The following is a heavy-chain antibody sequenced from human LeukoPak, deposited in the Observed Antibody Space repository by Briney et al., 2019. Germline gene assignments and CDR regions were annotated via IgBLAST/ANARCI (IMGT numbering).Heavy chain of an antibody. D-gene: IGHD6-13*01. CDR1: GGSISSGDYY. J-gene: IGHJ5*02. CDR3: ARAIQYTTSWPWFDP. V-gene: IGHV4-30-4*08. CDR2: IYYSGST. Sequence: SETLSLTCTVSGGSISSGDYYWSWIRQPPGKGLEWIGYIYYSGSTYYNPSLKSRVTISVDTSKNQFSLKLSSVIVADTAVYYCARAIQYTTSWPWFDPWGQGTLVTVSS.